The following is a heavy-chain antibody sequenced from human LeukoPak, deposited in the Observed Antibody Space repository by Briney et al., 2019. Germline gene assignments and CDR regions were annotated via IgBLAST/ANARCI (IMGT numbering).Heavy chain of an antibody. CDR3: AREVVALDY. CDR2: ISSSTSTI. D-gene: IGHD2-15*01. Sequence: GGSLRLSCAASGFTLSSYGMNWVRQAPGKGREWVSYISSSTSTITYADSVRGRFTISRDNAENSLYLQMNSLRAEATAVYYCAREVVALDYWGQGTLVSVSS. J-gene: IGHJ4*02. V-gene: IGHV3-48*01. CDR1: GFTLSSYG.